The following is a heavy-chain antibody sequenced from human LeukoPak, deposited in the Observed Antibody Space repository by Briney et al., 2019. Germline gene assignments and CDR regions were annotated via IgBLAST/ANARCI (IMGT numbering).Heavy chain of an antibody. V-gene: IGHV3-48*03. CDR1: GFTFSSYE. D-gene: IGHD5-18*01. CDR2: ISSSGSTI. J-gene: IGHJ3*02. CDR3: ARDWGSGYSYAYDAFDI. Sequence: GGSLRLSCAASGFTFSSYEMNWVRQAPGKGLEWVSYISSSGSTIYYADSVKGRFTISRDNAKNSLYLQMNSLRAEDTAVYYCARDWGSGYSYAYDAFDIWGQGTMVTVSS.